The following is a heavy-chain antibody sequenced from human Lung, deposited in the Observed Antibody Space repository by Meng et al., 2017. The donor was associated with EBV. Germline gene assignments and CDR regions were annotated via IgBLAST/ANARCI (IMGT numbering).Heavy chain of an antibody. D-gene: IGHD3-10*01. CDR2: SNVADSNP. V-gene: IGHV1-3*01. Sequence: QGKLVRSGGEVKKAGASRSVSCEASGDTFTSDAIPWVRHVPGQRLEWMGLSNVADSNPKYSQKFQGRVTITRDTSARTAYMELSSLRSEDTAVYYCAREAYGWGTCALDYWGQGTLVTVSS. CDR3: AREAYGWGTCALDY. J-gene: IGHJ4*02. CDR1: GDTFTSDA.